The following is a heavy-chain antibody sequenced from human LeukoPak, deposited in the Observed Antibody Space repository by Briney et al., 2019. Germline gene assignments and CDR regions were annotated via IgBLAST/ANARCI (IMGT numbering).Heavy chain of an antibody. CDR2: INPSGGST. CDR3: ARDLRGYSGYDYPDY. V-gene: IGHV1-46*01. D-gene: IGHD5-12*01. CDR1: GYTFTSYY. J-gene: IGHJ4*02. Sequence: GASVKVSCKASGYTFTSYYMHWVRQAPGQGLEWMGIINPSGGSTSYAQKFQGRVTMTRDTSTSTVHMELSSLRSEDTAVYYCARDLRGYSGYDYPDYWGQGTLVTVSS.